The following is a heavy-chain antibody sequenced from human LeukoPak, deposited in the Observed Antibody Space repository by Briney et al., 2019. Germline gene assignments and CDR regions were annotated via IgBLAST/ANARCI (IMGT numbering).Heavy chain of an antibody. J-gene: IGHJ4*02. CDR1: GYTLTDHH. CDR2: IRPNSGGI. CDR3: ARDPVDGYSHYDF. V-gene: IGHV1-2*02. Sequence: ASVKVSCKASGYTLTDHHLIWVRRAPGQGLEWMGWIRPNSGGIKYAQEFQGRVTMTRDTSISTAYMELTSLTSDDTAIYYCARDPVDGYSHYDFWGQGTLVTASS. D-gene: IGHD5-24*01.